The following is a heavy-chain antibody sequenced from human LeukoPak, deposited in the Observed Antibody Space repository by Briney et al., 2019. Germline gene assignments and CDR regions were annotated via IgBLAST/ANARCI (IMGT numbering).Heavy chain of an antibody. CDR3: AKEEAVAGGYYFDY. D-gene: IGHD6-19*01. Sequence: PGRSLRLSCAASGFTFSSYGMHWVRQAPGKGLEWVAVISYDGSNKYYADSVKGRFTISRDNSKNTLYLQMNSLRAEDTAVYYCAKEEAVAGGYYFDYWGQGTLVTVSS. CDR1: GFTFSSYG. CDR2: ISYDGSNK. J-gene: IGHJ4*02. V-gene: IGHV3-30*18.